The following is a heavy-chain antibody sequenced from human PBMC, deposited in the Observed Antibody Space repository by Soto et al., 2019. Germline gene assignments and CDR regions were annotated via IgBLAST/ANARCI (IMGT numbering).Heavy chain of an antibody. Sequence: PSQTLSLTCAISGDSASSNSAAWNWIRHSPSRGLEWLGRTYYRSKWYNDYAVSVKGRISINTDTSNNQFSLQLNSVTPDDTAVYYCARLIGNSWLDSWGQGTLVTVSS. D-gene: IGHD2-8*01. J-gene: IGHJ5*01. CDR2: TYYRSKWYN. CDR3: ARLIGNSWLDS. V-gene: IGHV6-1*01. CDR1: GDSASSNSAA.